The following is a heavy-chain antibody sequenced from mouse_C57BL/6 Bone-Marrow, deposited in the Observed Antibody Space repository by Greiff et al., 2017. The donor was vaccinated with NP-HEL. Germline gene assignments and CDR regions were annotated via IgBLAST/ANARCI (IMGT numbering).Heavy chain of an antibody. J-gene: IGHJ4*01. CDR3: EAPYYSALDY. D-gene: IGHD2-2*01. CDR1: GFTFSSYA. CDR2: ISDGGSYT. V-gene: IGHV5-4*01. Sequence: EVQGVESGGGLVKPGGSLKLSCAASGFTFSSYAMSWVRQTPEKRLEWVATISDGGSYTYYPDNVKGRFTISRDNARTNLYLHMSHLKSEATAWYGYEAPYYSALDYWGQGTSVTVSS.